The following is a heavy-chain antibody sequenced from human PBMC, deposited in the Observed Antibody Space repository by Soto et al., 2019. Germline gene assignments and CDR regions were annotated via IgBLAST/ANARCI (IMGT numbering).Heavy chain of an antibody. Sequence: GGSLRLSCAASGFTFSSYAMSWVRQAPGKGLEWVSAISGSGGSTYYADSVKGRFTISRDNSKNTLYLQMNSLRAEDTAVYYCAAPALRPYYDFWSGYQNDYYYYYYMDVWGKGTTVTVSS. CDR1: GFTFSSYA. J-gene: IGHJ6*03. CDR3: AAPALRPYYDFWSGYQNDYYYYYYMDV. D-gene: IGHD3-3*01. CDR2: ISGSGGST. V-gene: IGHV3-23*01.